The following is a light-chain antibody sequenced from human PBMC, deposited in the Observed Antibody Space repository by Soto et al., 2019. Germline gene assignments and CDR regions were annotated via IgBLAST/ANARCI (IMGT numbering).Light chain of an antibody. J-gene: IGKJ5*01. CDR3: QQRSNWPPIT. CDR2: DAS. CDR1: QTIYSN. V-gene: IGKV3-11*01. Sequence: IVMTQSAAPLSVSPGERATLSWRAGQTIYSNVAWYQQRPGQAPRLLIYDASHRAAGIPARFSGSGFGTDFTLTISSLEPEDAAVYYCQQRSNWPPITLGQGTRLEIK.